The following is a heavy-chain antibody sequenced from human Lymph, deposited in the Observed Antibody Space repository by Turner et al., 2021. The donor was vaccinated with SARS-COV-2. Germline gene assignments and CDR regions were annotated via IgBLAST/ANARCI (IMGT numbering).Heavy chain of an antibody. D-gene: IGHD3-3*01. CDR1: GFTVSYNY. CDR2: IYSGGST. J-gene: IGHJ6*02. V-gene: IGHV3-53*01. Sequence: EVQLVESVGGLIQPGGSLRLSCAASGFTVSYNYMTWVRQAPGKGLEWVSVIYSGGSTYYEDSVKGRFTISRDSSKNTLDLQMNSLRAEDTAVYYCARDLMEVGGMDVWGQGTTVTVSS. CDR3: ARDLMEVGGMDV.